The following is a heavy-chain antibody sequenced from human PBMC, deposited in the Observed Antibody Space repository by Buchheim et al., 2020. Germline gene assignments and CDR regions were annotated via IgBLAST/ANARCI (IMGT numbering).Heavy chain of an antibody. CDR2: ISAGGGRT. V-gene: IGHV3-23*01. CDR3: DAADY. D-gene: IGHD6-13*01. J-gene: IGHJ4*02. CDR1: GFTFSSYA. Sequence: EVQLLESGGGLVLPGGSLRLSCAASGFTFSSYAMGWVRQAPGKGLEWVSTISAGGGRTHYADSVKGRFTLSRDNSKNTPYLQMNSLRAEDTAVYYCDAADYWGQGTL.